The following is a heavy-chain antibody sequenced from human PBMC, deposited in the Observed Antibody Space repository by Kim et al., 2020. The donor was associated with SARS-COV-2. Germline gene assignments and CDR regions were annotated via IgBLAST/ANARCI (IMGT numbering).Heavy chain of an antibody. CDR3: AVVLRFLEWLAYFDY. J-gene: IGHJ4*02. D-gene: IGHD3-3*01. V-gene: IGHV1-3*01. Sequence: QKFQGRVPITRDTSASKAYMGLSSLRSEDTAVYYCAVVLRFLEWLAYFDYWGQGTLVTVSS.